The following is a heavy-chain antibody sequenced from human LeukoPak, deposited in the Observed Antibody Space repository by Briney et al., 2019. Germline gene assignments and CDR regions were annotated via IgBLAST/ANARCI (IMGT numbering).Heavy chain of an antibody. D-gene: IGHD5-18*01. J-gene: IGHJ4*02. CDR3: ARHGYLSVDTAMGPFDY. CDR2: IYPGDSDT. Sequence: HGESLQISCKGSGHSFTSYWIGWVRQLPGKGLEWMGIIYPGDSDTRYSPSFQGQVTISADKSISTAYLQWSSLKASDTAMYYCARHGYLSVDTAMGPFDYWGQGTLVTVSS. V-gene: IGHV5-51*01. CDR1: GHSFTSYW.